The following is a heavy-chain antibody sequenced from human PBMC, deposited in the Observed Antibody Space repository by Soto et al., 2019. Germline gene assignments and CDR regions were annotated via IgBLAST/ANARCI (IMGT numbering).Heavy chain of an antibody. CDR1: GFSVNNNY. J-gene: IGHJ4*02. CDR2: IYTRGST. Sequence: LRLSCAASGFSVNNNYMTWVRQTPGRRPEWVAVIYTRGSTHYADFATGRFTFSRDNSKNTLYLQMNSLRPEDTAVYYCAKLWGYYFESWGPGTLVTVSS. V-gene: IGHV3-53*01. D-gene: IGHD2-21*01. CDR3: AKLWGYYFES.